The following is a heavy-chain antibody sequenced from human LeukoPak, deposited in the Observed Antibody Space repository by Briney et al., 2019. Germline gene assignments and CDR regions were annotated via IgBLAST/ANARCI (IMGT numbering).Heavy chain of an antibody. Sequence: PPEPLSLTCAVYGGSFSGYYWTWIRQPPGKGLEWIGESNYSGNTKHHPSLKNRLTISVETPKNQSSLELSSVTAADTALYFCARGRWSANDPDSSNYLGGFYYLDVWGNGTTVFVPS. V-gene: IGHV4-34*01. J-gene: IGHJ6*04. CDR1: GGSFSGYY. CDR2: SNYSGNT. D-gene: IGHD3-22*01. CDR3: ARGRWSANDPDSSNYLGGFYYLDV.